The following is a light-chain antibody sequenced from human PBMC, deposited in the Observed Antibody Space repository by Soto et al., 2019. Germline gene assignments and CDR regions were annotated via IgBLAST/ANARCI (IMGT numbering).Light chain of an antibody. CDR2: GAS. V-gene: IGKV3-20*01. Sequence: EIVLTQSPGTLSLSPGERATLSCRASQSVSSSYLAWYQQKPGQAPMLLIYGASSRATGIPDMFSGSGSGTDFTLTISRLEPEDFAVYYCQQYGSSPQTFGQGTKVEIK. J-gene: IGKJ1*01. CDR1: QSVSSSY. CDR3: QQYGSSPQT.